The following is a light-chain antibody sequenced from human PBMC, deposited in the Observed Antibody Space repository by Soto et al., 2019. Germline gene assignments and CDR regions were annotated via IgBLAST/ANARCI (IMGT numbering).Light chain of an antibody. CDR1: KIDVGAFEY. CDR2: EVS. CDR3: SSYTGSTTVV. Sequence: QSALTQPASVSGSPGQSITISCTGTKIDVGAFEYVSWYQQHPGKAPKILIYEVSNRPSGVSNRFSGSKSGNTASLTISGLQAEDEADYYCSSYTGSTTVVFGGGTKVTVL. V-gene: IGLV2-14*01. J-gene: IGLJ2*01.